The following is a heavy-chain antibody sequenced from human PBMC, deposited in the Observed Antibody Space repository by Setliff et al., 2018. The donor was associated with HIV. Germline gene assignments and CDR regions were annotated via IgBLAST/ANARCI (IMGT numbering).Heavy chain of an antibody. CDR1: GGSIRSHY. CDR3: TRAPGGGKDYFAY. V-gene: IGHV4-59*11. J-gene: IGHJ4*02. D-gene: IGHD3-16*01. CDR2: IYHTGRT. Sequence: SETLSLTCTVSGGSIRSHYWNWIRQSPGKGLEWIGEIYHTGRTNYDSSLKSRVTMSVDKTKNEFSLKMTSVTAADTAVYYCTRAPGGGKDYFAYWGRGILVTVSS.